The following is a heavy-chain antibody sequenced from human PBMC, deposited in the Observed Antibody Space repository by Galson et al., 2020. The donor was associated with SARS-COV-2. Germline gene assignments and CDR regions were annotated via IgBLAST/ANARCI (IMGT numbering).Heavy chain of an antibody. Sequence: GESLKISCKGSGYSFTSYWIGWVRQMPGKGLEWMGIIYPGDSDTRSSPSFQGQVTISADKSISTAYLQWSSLKASDTAMYYCARLGGWADYYYGMDVWGQGTTVTVSS. D-gene: IGHD6-19*01. CDR3: ARLGGWADYYYGMDV. CDR1: GYSFTSYW. V-gene: IGHV5-51*01. CDR2: IYPGDSDT. J-gene: IGHJ6*02.